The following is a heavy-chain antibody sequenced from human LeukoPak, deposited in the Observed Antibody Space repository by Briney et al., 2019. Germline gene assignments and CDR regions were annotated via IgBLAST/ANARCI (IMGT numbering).Heavy chain of an antibody. CDR3: ARLALDYYDSSGYLDY. CDR2: ISAYSGDT. Sequence: GASVKVSCKASGYTFTGYYMHWVRQAPGQGLEWMGWISAYSGDTNYAQKLQGRVTMTTDTSTSTVYMELRSLRSDDTAVYYCARLALDYYDSSGYLDYWGQGTLVTVSS. D-gene: IGHD3-22*01. CDR1: GYTFTGYY. J-gene: IGHJ4*02. V-gene: IGHV1-18*04.